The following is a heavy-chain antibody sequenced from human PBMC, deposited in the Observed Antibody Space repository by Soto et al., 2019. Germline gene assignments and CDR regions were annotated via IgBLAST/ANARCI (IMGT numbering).Heavy chain of an antibody. CDR2: ISAYNGNT. CDR3: ARDQLVILFGMDV. Sequence: ASVKVSCKASGYTFTSYGISWVRQAPGQGLEWMGWISAYNGNTNYAQKLQGRVTMTTDTSTGTAYMELRSLRSDDTAVYYCARDQLVILFGMDVWGQGTTVTVSS. D-gene: IGHD6-13*01. CDR1: GYTFTSYG. V-gene: IGHV1-18*01. J-gene: IGHJ6*02.